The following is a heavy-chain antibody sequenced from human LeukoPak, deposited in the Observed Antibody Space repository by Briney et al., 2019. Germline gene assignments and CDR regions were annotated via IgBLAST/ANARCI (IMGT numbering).Heavy chain of an antibody. J-gene: IGHJ4*02. CDR1: GFTVSSNY. D-gene: IGHD5-24*01. CDR2: ISDAGAHT. CDR3: ARVTGGYNLVDY. V-gene: IGHV3-74*01. Sequence: PGGSLRLSCAASGFTVSSNYMSWVRQAPGKGLVWVSRISDAGAHTFYADSVKGRFAMSRDNAKNTLYLQMNSLRAEDTAVYYCARVTGGYNLVDYWGQGTLVTVSS.